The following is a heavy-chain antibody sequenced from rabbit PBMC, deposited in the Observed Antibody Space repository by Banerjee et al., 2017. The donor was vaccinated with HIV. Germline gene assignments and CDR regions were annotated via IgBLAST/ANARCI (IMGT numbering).Heavy chain of an antibody. CDR1: GFSFSGSYW. J-gene: IGHJ4*01. CDR3: ARDCAGIIVWNFNL. V-gene: IGHV1S45*01. CDR2: INTSSGNS. Sequence: QEQLEESGGDLVKPGASLTLTCTASGFSFSGSYWICWVRQVPGKGLEWIACINTSSGNSVYASWAKGRFTISKTSSTTVTLQMTSLTAADTATYFCARDCAGIIVWNFNLWGPGTLVTVS. D-gene: IGHD4-2*01.